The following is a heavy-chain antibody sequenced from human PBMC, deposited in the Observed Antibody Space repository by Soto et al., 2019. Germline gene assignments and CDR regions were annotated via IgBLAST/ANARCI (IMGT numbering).Heavy chain of an antibody. Sequence: PGGSLRLSCAASGFTFSSYAMHWVRQAPGKGLEWVAVISYDGSNKYYADSVKGRFTISRDNSKNTLYLQMNRLRAEDTAAYHCARDGAYSGSEGFDYWGQGTLVTVSS. J-gene: IGHJ4*02. D-gene: IGHD1-26*01. CDR1: GFTFSSYA. V-gene: IGHV3-30-3*01. CDR3: ARDGAYSGSEGFDY. CDR2: ISYDGSNK.